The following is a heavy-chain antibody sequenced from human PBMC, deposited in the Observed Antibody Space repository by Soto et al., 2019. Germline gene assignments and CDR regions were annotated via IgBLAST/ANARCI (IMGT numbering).Heavy chain of an antibody. D-gene: IGHD3-10*01. CDR1: GGSISSSSDY. Sequence: SETLSLTCTVSGGSISSSSDYWGWIRQPPGKGLEWIGSIYYSGSTYYNPSLKSRVTISVDTSKNQFSLKLSSVTAADTAVYYCASQITRITRSFDPWGQGTLVTVSS. CDR3: ASQITRITRSFDP. J-gene: IGHJ5*02. V-gene: IGHV4-39*01. CDR2: IYYSGST.